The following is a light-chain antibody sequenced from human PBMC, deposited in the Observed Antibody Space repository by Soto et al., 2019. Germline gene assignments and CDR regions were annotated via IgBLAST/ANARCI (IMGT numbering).Light chain of an antibody. CDR1: SSNIGSNT. V-gene: IGLV1-44*01. Sequence: QSVLTQPPSASGTPGQRVTISCSGSSSNIGSNTVNWYQQLPGTAPKLLIYSNNQRPSGVPDRLSGSKSGPSASLAISGLQSEDEADYYCAAWDDSLNGSWVFGGGTKLTVL. J-gene: IGLJ3*02. CDR2: SNN. CDR3: AAWDDSLNGSWV.